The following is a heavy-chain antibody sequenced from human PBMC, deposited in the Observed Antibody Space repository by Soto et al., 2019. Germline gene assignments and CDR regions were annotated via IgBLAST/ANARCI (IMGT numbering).Heavy chain of an antibody. CDR1: RDGLTTYY. D-gene: IGHD6-13*01. CDR3: ARGARIAAAGTRDFDS. J-gene: IGHJ4*02. Sequence: ASVKASCKAPRDGLTTYYLHWVRRAPGQGFQWMGILNPIGGTTTYAQNFQGRITMTRDTSTSTVYMELSSLKSEDTAVYYCARGARIAAAGTRDFDSWGQGTLVTVSS. V-gene: IGHV1-46*01. CDR2: LNPIGGTT.